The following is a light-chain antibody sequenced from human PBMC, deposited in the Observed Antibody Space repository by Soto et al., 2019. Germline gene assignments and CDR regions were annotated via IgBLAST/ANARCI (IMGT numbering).Light chain of an antibody. CDR3: AAWDDSMTYV. J-gene: IGLJ1*01. V-gene: IGLV1-36*01. CDR1: SSNVGNNA. Sequence: QSVLTQPPSVSGAPGQSVTISCSGRSSNVGNNAVNWYQQLPGKAPKLLIYYDEMLPSGISDRFSASKSGSSASLAISGLQSEDEAEYYCAAWDDSMTYVFGTGTKVTVL. CDR2: YDE.